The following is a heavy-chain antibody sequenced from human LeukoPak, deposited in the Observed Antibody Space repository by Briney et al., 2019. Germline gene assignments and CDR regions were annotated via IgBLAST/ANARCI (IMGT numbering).Heavy chain of an antibody. D-gene: IGHD4-11*01. CDR2: IKQDGSVE. J-gene: IGHJ4*02. Sequence: PGGSLRLSCAASGFTLSNYWMSWVRQAPGKGLGWVANIKQDGSVENYVDSVKGRFTISRDNAKNSLYLQMNSLRAEDTGVYYCAKDSYSKGDYWGQGTLVTVSS. V-gene: IGHV3-7*01. CDR3: AKDSYSKGDY. CDR1: GFTLSNYW.